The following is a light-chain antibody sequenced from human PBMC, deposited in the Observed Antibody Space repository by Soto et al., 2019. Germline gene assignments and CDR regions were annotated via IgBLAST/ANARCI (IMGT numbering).Light chain of an antibody. V-gene: IGLV1-44*01. J-gene: IGLJ3*02. CDR3: AAWGDNLNGWV. CDR1: SSNIGNNA. CDR2: DNI. Sequence: QSVLTQPPSASGTPGQRVTISCSGSSSNIGNNAVNWYQQFPGTAPKLLIYDNIQRPSGVPDRFSGSKSGTSASLAISGLQSEDEADYYCAAWGDNLNGWVFGGGTKVTDL.